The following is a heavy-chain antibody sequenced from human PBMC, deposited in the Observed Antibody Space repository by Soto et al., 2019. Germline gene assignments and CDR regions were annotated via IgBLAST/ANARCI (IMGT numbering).Heavy chain of an antibody. V-gene: IGHV3-53*01. Sequence: GGSLRLSCVASGFTVSSNYMSWVRQAPGKGLEWVSLIYSGGSTYYADSVKGRFTISRDNSKNTLYLQMNSLRAEDTAVYYCARAPDRQQPFDYWGQGTLVTVSS. CDR2: IYSGGST. CDR1: GFTVSSNY. J-gene: IGHJ4*02. D-gene: IGHD6-13*01. CDR3: ARAPDRQQPFDY.